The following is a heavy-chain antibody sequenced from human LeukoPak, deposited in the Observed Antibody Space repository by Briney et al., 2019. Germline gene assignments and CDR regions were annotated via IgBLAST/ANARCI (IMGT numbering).Heavy chain of an antibody. CDR3: AISGTRYNSAWYRN. D-gene: IGHD6-19*01. CDR1: GYLFISHG. CDR2: ISPYSGNA. V-gene: IGHV1-18*04. J-gene: IGHJ4*02. Sequence: ASVKVSCKASGYLFISHGITWVRQAPGQGLEWMGWISPYSGNATYAQNFQGRVTMSTDTSTETASLEVSSLRSDDTAVYYCAISGTRYNSAWYRNWGQGTLVIVSS.